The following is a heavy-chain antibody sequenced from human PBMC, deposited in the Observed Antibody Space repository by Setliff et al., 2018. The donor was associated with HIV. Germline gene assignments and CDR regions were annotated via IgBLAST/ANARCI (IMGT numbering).Heavy chain of an antibody. CDR2: IYYSGST. D-gene: IGHD4-17*01. Sequence: PSETLSLTCSVSGYSINTAYYWSWIRQSPGKGLEWLGYIYYSGSTTYNPSLRSRVTISIDTSKNQFSLNLRSVTAADTAVYYCARDPPGYGDSKDYWGQGKLVTVSS. V-gene: IGHV4-61*01. CDR3: ARDPPGYGDSKDY. J-gene: IGHJ4*02. CDR1: GYSINTAYY.